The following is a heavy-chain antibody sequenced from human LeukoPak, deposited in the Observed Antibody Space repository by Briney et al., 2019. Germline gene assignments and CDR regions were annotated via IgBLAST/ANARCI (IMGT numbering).Heavy chain of an antibody. CDR3: ASDKIVGASRFDY. Sequence: GGSLRLSCAASGFTFSSYWMSWVRQAPGKGLQWVANIKQDGSEKYYVDSVKGRFTISRDNAKNSLYLQMNSLRAEDTAVYYCASDKIVGASRFDYWGQGTLVTVSS. CDR2: IKQDGSEK. V-gene: IGHV3-7*01. CDR1: GFTFSSYW. J-gene: IGHJ4*02. D-gene: IGHD1-26*01.